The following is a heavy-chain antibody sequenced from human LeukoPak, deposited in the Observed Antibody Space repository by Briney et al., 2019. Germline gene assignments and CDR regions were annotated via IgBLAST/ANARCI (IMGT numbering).Heavy chain of an antibody. Sequence: GASVKVSRKASGYTFTGYYMHWVRQAPGQGLEWMGWINPNSGGTNYAQKFQGRVTMTRDTSISTAYMELSRLRSDDTAVYYCARGLGGVGFGELRYYYYYMDVWGKGTTVTVSS. J-gene: IGHJ6*03. CDR2: INPNSGGT. V-gene: IGHV1-2*02. D-gene: IGHD3-10*01. CDR1: GYTFTGYY. CDR3: ARGLGGVGFGELRYYYYYMDV.